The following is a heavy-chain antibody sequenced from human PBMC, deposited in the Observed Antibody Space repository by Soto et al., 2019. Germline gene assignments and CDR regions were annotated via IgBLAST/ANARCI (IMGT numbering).Heavy chain of an antibody. J-gene: IGHJ5*02. CDR1: GGSISSSNW. CDR3: AGSIAAPRKGFDWFDP. CDR2: IYHSGST. D-gene: IGHD6-6*01. V-gene: IGHV4-4*02. Sequence: QVQLQESGPGLVKPSGTLSLTCAVSGGSISSSNWWSWVRQPPGKGLEWIGEIYHSGSTNYNPSLKSRVTISVDKSKNRFSLKLSSVTAADTAVYYCAGSIAAPRKGFDWFDPWGQGTLVTVSS.